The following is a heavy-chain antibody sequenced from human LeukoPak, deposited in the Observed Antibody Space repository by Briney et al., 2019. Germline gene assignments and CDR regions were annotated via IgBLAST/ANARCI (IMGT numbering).Heavy chain of an antibody. CDR2: IYTSGST. CDR3: ARGFYYYYYMDV. CDR1: GGSISSGSYY. V-gene: IGHV4-61*02. Sequence: PSETLSLTCTVSGGSISSGSYYWSWIRQPAGKGLEWIGRIYTSGSTNYNPSLKSRVTISVDTSKNQFSLKLSSVTAADTAVYYCARGFYYYYYMDVWGIGTTVTVSS. J-gene: IGHJ6*03.